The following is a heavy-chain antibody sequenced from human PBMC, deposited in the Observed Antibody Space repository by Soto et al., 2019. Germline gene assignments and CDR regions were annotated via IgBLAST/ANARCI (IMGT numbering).Heavy chain of an antibody. V-gene: IGHV4-34*01. CDR3: ARGSRIAVAGPFFY. CDR2: INHSGST. D-gene: IGHD6-19*01. J-gene: IGHJ4*02. Sequence: QVQLQQWGAGLLKPSETLSLTCAVYGGSFSCYYWSWIRQPPGKGLEWIGEINHSGSTNYNPSLKSRVTISVDTSKNQFSLKLSSVTAADTAVYYCARGSRIAVAGPFFYWGQGTLVTVSS. CDR1: GGSFSCYY.